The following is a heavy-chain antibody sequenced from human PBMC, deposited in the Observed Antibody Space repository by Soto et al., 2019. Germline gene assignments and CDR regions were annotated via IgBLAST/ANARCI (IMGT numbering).Heavy chain of an antibody. D-gene: IGHD4-17*01. Sequence: ASVKVSCKVSGYTLTELSMHWVRQAPGKGLEWMGGFDPEDGETIYAQKFQGRVTMTEDTSTDTAYMELSSLRSEDTAVYYCATAHTSDYAFDDWGQGTLVTVSS. CDR2: FDPEDGET. V-gene: IGHV1-24*01. CDR3: ATAHTSDYAFDD. J-gene: IGHJ4*02. CDR1: GYTLTELS.